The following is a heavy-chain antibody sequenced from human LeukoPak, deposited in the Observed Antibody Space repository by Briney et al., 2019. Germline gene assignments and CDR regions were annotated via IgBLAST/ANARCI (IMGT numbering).Heavy chain of an antibody. CDR2: ISYDGSNE. V-gene: IGHV3-30*04. CDR3: AARYDNYYDLVEH. CDR1: GFTFSSYV. Sequence: QPGRSLRLSCAASGFTFSSYVMHWVRQAPGKGLEWVAIISYDGSNEYYADSVKGRFTISRDNSKNTLYLQMNSLRAEDTAVYYCAARYDNYYDLVEHWGQGTLVTVSS. J-gene: IGHJ1*01. D-gene: IGHD3-22*01.